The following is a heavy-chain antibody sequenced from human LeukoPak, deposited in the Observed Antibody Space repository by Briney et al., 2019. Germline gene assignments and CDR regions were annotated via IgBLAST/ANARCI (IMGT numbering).Heavy chain of an antibody. J-gene: IGHJ4*02. CDR1: GDSFSSKSAA. CDR3: ARSTGPLDY. Sequence: SQTLSLTCAISGDSFSSKSAAWNWIRQSPSRGLEWLGRTYFRSKWYIEYAVSVKSRITINPDISKNQFSLQLNSVTPEDTAVYYCARSTGPLDYWGQGTLVTVSS. D-gene: IGHD1-1*01. CDR2: TYFRSKWYI. V-gene: IGHV6-1*01.